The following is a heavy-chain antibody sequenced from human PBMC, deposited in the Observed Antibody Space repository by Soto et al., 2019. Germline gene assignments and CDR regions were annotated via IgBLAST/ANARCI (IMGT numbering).Heavy chain of an antibody. D-gene: IGHD2-21*01. CDR1: GGSFSGYY. Sequence: PSETLSLTCAVYGGSFSGYYWSWIRQPPGKGLEWIGEINHSGSTNYNPSLKSRVTISVDTSKNQFSLKLSSVAAADTAVYYCARGQRRDCYNYYYHYGMDVWGQGTTVPVSS. CDR3: ARGQRRDCYNYYYHYGMDV. J-gene: IGHJ6*02. CDR2: INHSGST. V-gene: IGHV4-34*01.